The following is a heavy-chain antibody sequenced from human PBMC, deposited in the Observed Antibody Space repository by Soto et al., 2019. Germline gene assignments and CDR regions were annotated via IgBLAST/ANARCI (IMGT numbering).Heavy chain of an antibody. Sequence: QLQLQESGPGLVKPSETLSLTCTVSGGSISSSSYYWGWIRQPPGKGLEWIGSIYYSGSTYYNPSLKSRVTISVDTSKNQFSLKLSSVTAADTAVYYCARARGIYCSGGSSYFFRFDPWGQGTLVTVSS. V-gene: IGHV4-39*01. CDR2: IYYSGST. CDR1: GGSISSSSYY. D-gene: IGHD2-15*01. CDR3: ARARGIYCSGGSSYFFRFDP. J-gene: IGHJ5*02.